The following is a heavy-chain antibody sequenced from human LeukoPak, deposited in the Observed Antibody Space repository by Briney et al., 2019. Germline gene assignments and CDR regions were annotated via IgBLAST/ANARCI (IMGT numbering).Heavy chain of an antibody. Sequence: GASVKVSCKASGYTFTGYYMHWVRQAPGQGPEWMGWINPNSGGTNYAQKFQGRVTMTRDTSISTAYMELSRLRSDDTAVYYCARDTLPLEWLLYNWFDPWGQGTLVTVSS. J-gene: IGHJ5*02. CDR1: GYTFTGYY. V-gene: IGHV1-2*02. CDR3: ARDTLPLEWLLYNWFDP. D-gene: IGHD3-3*01. CDR2: INPNSGGT.